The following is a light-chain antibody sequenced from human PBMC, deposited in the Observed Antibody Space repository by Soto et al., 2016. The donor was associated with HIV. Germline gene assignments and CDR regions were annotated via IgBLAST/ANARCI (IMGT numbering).Light chain of an antibody. J-gene: IGLJ1*01. Sequence: SYALTQPPSVSVSPGQTASITCSGSNLGNTYASWHQQKPGQSPVLVIYQDTKRSSGIPERFSGSNSGDTATLTISGTQAIDEADYYCQAWDSSTTLYVFGTGTKVTV. CDR3: QAWDSSTTLYV. CDR2: QDT. V-gene: IGLV3-1*01. CDR1: NLGNTY.